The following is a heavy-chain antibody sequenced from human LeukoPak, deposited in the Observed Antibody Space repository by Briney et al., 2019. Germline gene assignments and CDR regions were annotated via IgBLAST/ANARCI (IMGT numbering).Heavy chain of an antibody. CDR1: GGSFSGYY. V-gene: IGHV4-34*01. CDR3: ARSGKSGYSSGWYRGRIDY. CDR2: INHSGST. Sequence: SETLSLTCAVYGGSFSGYYWSWIRQPPGKGPEWIGEINHSGSTNYNPSLKSRVTISVDTSKNQFSLKLSSVTAADTAVYYCARSGKSGYSSGWYRGRIDYWGQGTLVTVSS. D-gene: IGHD6-19*01. J-gene: IGHJ4*02.